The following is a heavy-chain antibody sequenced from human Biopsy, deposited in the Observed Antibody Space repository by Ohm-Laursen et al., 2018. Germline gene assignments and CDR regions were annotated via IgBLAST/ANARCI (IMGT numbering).Heavy chain of an antibody. CDR1: GGSISSGGSY. D-gene: IGHD3-22*01. J-gene: IGHJ5*02. CDR3: ARGDYFDSNGYFWFDP. V-gene: IGHV4-31*01. Sequence: TLSLTCTVSGGSISSGGSYLSWIRQRPGKGLEWIGYIFNSANTYYNPSLKNLITISGDTSKNQFSLKLNSVTAADTAVYYCARGDYFDSNGYFWFDPWGQGTLVTVSS. CDR2: IFNSANT.